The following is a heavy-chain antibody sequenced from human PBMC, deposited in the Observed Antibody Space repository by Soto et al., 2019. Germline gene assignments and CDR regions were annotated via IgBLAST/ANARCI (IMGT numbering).Heavy chain of an antibody. J-gene: IGHJ6*02. CDR1: GFTFSSYS. CDR3: ARDARVGYYDYVWGSYRPYYYYYGMDV. D-gene: IGHD3-16*02. CDR2: ISSSSSTI. V-gene: IGHV3-48*02. Sequence: LRLSFAASGFTFSSYSMNWVRQAPGKGLEWVSYISSSSSTIYYADSVKGRFTSSRDNAKNSLYLQMNSLRDEDTAVYYCARDARVGYYDYVWGSYRPYYYYYGMDVWGQGTTVTVSS.